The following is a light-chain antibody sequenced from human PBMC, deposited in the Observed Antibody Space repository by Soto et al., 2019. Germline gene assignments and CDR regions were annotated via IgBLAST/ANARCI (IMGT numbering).Light chain of an antibody. CDR2: DAS. CDR1: QSVSSY. Sequence: EIVLTQSPATLSLSPGESATLSCRASQSVSSYLAWYQQKPGQPPRLLVYDASNRATGIPARFSGSGSGTDITLTISNLEPEDFAVYYCQQRSNWPPVTFGQGTELVIK. V-gene: IGKV3-11*01. J-gene: IGKJ2*01. CDR3: QQRSNWPPVT.